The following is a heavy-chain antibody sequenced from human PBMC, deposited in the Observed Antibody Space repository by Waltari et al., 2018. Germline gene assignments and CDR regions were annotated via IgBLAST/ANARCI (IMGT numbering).Heavy chain of an antibody. CDR2: INPNRGGT. D-gene: IGHD3-22*01. CDR1: GYTFTGYY. Sequence: QVQLVQSGAEVKKPGASVKVSCRASGYTFTGYYIHWVRQAPGQGLEWMGSINPNRGGTNFAQKFQGRVTMTSGTSISTAFMELSILRSDDTAVYYCARSDSSGFIFDYWGRGSLVTVSS. CDR3: ARSDSSGFIFDY. J-gene: IGHJ4*02. V-gene: IGHV1-2*02.